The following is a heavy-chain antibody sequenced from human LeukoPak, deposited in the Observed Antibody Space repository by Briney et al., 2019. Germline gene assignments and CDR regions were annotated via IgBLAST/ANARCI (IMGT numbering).Heavy chain of an antibody. Sequence: PGGSLRLSCAASGFSFSSYWMHWVRQGPGGGLVWVSRINGDGTSTSYADSVKGRFTISRDNAKNTLYLQMNSLRAEDTAVYSCAREKSYYYYVMDVWGQGTTITVSS. J-gene: IGHJ6*02. CDR2: INGDGTST. CDR3: AREKSYYYYVMDV. V-gene: IGHV3-74*01. CDR1: GFSFSSYW.